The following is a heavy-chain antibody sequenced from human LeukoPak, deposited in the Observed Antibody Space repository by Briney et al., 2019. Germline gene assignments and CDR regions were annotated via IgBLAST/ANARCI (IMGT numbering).Heavy chain of an antibody. D-gene: IGHD6-19*01. CDR2: ITGSTRTT. Sequence: GGSLRLSCAASGFDFGSYGMSWVRQAPGMGLEWVSAITGSTRTTYYAEMVKGRFTISRDNSKNILYLQMNSLRAEDTAVYYCARAPDSSGWYGGDYWGQGTLVTVSS. J-gene: IGHJ4*02. CDR3: ARAPDSSGWYGGDY. V-gene: IGHV3-23*01. CDR1: GFDFGSYG.